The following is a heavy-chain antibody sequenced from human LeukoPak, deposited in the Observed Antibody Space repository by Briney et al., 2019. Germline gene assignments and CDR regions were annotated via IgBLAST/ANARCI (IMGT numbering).Heavy chain of an antibody. D-gene: IGHD2-21*02. CDR3: ARANPPHIVVVTAISIDY. Sequence: ASVKVSCKASGYTFTSYGISWVRQAPGQGLEWMGWISAYNGNTNYAQKLQGRVTMTTDTSTSTAYMELRSLRSDDTAVYYCARANPPHIVVVTAISIDYWGQGTLVTVSS. CDR2: ISAYNGNT. J-gene: IGHJ4*02. V-gene: IGHV1-18*01. CDR1: GYTFTSYG.